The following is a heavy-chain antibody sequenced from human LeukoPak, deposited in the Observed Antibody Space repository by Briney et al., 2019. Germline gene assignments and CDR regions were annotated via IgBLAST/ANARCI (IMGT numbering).Heavy chain of an antibody. Sequence: SETLSLTCAVYGGSFSGYYWSWIRQPPGKGLEWIGYIYYSGSTNYNPSLKSRVTISVDTSKNQFSLKLSSVTAADTAVYYCARGFIAAAGTGAFDIWGQGTMVTVSS. CDR2: IYYSGST. CDR1: GGSFSGYY. V-gene: IGHV4-59*01. D-gene: IGHD6-13*01. J-gene: IGHJ3*02. CDR3: ARGFIAAAGTGAFDI.